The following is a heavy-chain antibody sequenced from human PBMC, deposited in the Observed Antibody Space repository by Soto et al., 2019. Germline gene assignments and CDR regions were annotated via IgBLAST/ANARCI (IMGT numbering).Heavy chain of an antibody. J-gene: IGHJ4*02. CDR3: ARAIITMVRGVPN. Sequence: CPASPFTFSSYGMHWVRQAPGKGLEWVAVISYDGSNKYYADSVKGRFTISRDNSKNTLYLQMNSLRAEDTAVYYCARAIITMVRGVPNCGQGTLVNVSS. D-gene: IGHD3-10*01. CDR2: ISYDGSNK. V-gene: IGHV3-30*03. CDR1: PFTFSSYG.